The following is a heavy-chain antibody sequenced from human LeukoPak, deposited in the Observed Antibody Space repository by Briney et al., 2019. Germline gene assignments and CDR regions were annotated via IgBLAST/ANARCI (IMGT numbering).Heavy chain of an antibody. V-gene: IGHV3-30-3*01. D-gene: IGHD6-19*01. J-gene: IGHJ4*02. Sequence: GGSLRLSCAASGFTFSSYAMHWVRQAPGKGLEWVAVISYDGSNKYYADSVKGRFTISRDNSKNTLYLQMNSLRAEDTAVYYCARDQGIAEVGSDYWGQGTLVTVSS. CDR3: ARDQGIAEVGSDY. CDR2: ISYDGSNK. CDR1: GFTFSSYA.